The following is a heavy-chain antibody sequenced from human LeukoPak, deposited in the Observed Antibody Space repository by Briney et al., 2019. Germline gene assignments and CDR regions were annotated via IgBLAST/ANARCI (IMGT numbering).Heavy chain of an antibody. D-gene: IGHD5-12*01. J-gene: IGHJ4*02. CDR3: ARAVAPYYFDH. Sequence: ASVKVSCKASGYTVTGYYMHWVRQAPGQGLEWMGRINPNSGGPNYAQKFQGRVTMTRDTSINTAYMELSRLRSDDTAMYYCARAVAPYYFDHWGQGTLVTVSS. CDR2: INPNSGGP. V-gene: IGHV1-2*06. CDR1: GYTVTGYY.